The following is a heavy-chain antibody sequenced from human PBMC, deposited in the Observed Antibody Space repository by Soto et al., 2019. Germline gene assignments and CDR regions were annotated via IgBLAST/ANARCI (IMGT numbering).Heavy chain of an antibody. D-gene: IGHD3-22*01. CDR2: ITGGGSST. CDR1: GFTFSSYA. CDR3: AKERTSSGYFDY. J-gene: IGHJ4*02. V-gene: IGHV3-23*01. Sequence: EVQLLESGGGLAQPGGSLRLSCAASGFTFSSYAMNWVRQTPGKGPEWVAAITGGGSSTYYANPVKGRFTLSRDNSKNTLYLQMNSQRAEDTAVYYCAKERTSSGYFDYWGQGTLVTVSS.